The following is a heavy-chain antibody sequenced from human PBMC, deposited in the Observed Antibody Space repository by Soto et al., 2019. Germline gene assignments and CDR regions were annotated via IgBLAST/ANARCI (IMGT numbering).Heavy chain of an antibody. J-gene: IGHJ3*02. V-gene: IGHV1-58*02. Sequence: SVKASCKASGFTFTSSAMQWVRQARGQRLEWIGWIVVGSGNTNYAQKFQERVTITRDMSTSTAYMELSSLRSEDTAVYYCAAKYYDILTGPADAFDIWGQGTMVTVSS. CDR3: AAKYYDILTGPADAFDI. CDR1: GFTFTSSA. D-gene: IGHD3-9*01. CDR2: IVVGSGNT.